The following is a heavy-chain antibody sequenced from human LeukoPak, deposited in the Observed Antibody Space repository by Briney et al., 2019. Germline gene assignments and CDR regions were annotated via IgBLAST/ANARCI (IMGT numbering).Heavy chain of an antibody. Sequence: SETLSLTCTVSGGSISSYYWSWIRQPPGKGLEWIGYIYYSGSTNYNPSLKSRVTISVDTSKNQVSLKLSSVTAADTAVYYCARGGTTVTPGLLWFDPWGQGTLVTVSS. D-gene: IGHD4-17*01. J-gene: IGHJ5*02. CDR3: ARGGTTVTPGLLWFDP. CDR1: GGSISSYY. CDR2: IYYSGST. V-gene: IGHV4-59*01.